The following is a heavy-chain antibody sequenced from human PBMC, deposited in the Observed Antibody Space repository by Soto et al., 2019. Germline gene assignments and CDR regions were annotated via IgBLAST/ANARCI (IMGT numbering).Heavy chain of an antibody. CDR2: INPNSGGT. CDR3: VRGGNSGYYYE. J-gene: IGHJ4*02. CDR1: GYTFTDYY. V-gene: IGHV1-2*02. D-gene: IGHD3-22*01. Sequence: QVQLVQSGAEVKKPGASVKVSCKASGYTFTDYYIHWVRQAPGQGLEWMGWINPNSGGTKYAQKFQGRVTMTRDTSIGIAYMEVSRLTSDDTAVYSCVRGGNSGYYYEWGQGTLVSVSS.